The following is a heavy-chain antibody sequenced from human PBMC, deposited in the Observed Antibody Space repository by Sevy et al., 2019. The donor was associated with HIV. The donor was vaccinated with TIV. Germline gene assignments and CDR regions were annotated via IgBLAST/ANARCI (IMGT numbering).Heavy chain of an antibody. J-gene: IGHJ3*02. D-gene: IGHD3-16*01. CDR3: ARAGVWGNINHSNQILDI. V-gene: IGHV3-7*01. CDR1: EFIFTGYW. Sequence: GGSLRLSCAASEFIFTGYWMNWVRQAPGKGLEWVANIDQDGNDKRYVDSVRGQFTISRDKANNFLYLQMSSLRADDTAVYYCARAGVWGNINHSNQILDIWGHGTKVTVSS. CDR2: IDQDGNDK.